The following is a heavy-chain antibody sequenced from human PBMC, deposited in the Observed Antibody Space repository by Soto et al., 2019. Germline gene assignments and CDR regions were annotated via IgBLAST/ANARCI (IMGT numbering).Heavy chain of an antibody. CDR2: ISSSSSYI. CDR1: GFTFSTYS. CDR3: ARASGIYLPPKHNYFDP. J-gene: IGHJ5*02. Sequence: PGGSLRLSCAASGFTFSTYSMNWVRQAPGKGLEWVSSISSSSSYIYYADSVKGRFTISRDNAKSSLYLQMNSLRAEDTAVYFCARASGIYLPPKHNYFDPWGQGTLVTVSS. V-gene: IGHV3-21*01. D-gene: IGHD3-10*01.